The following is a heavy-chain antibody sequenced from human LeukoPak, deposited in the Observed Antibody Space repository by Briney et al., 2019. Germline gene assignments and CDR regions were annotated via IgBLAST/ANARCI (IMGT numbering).Heavy chain of an antibody. J-gene: IGHJ3*02. V-gene: IGHV4-61*02. CDR3: ARGSLMVVAAPFDAFDI. Sequence: TSQTLSLTCTVSGGSISSGSYYWSWIRQPAGKGLEWIGRIYTSGSTNYNPSLKSRVTISVDTSKNQFSLKLSSVTAADTAVYYCARGSLMVVAAPFDAFDIWGQGTMVTVSS. CDR1: GGSISSGSYY. CDR2: IYTSGST. D-gene: IGHD2-15*01.